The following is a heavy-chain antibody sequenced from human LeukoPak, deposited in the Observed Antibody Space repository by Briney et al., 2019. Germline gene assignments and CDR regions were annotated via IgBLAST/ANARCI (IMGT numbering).Heavy chain of an antibody. D-gene: IGHD2-15*01. J-gene: IGHJ4*02. Sequence: PGGSLRLSCAASGFTFSSYGMHWVRQAPGKGLEWVAFIRYDGSNKYYADSVKGRFTFSRDNSKNTLYLQMNSLRAEDTAVYYCAXDSXXGYCXGGSCYATFDYWGQGTLVTVSS. V-gene: IGHV3-30*02. CDR2: IRYDGSNK. CDR3: AXDSXXGYCXGGSCYATFDY. CDR1: GFTFSSYG.